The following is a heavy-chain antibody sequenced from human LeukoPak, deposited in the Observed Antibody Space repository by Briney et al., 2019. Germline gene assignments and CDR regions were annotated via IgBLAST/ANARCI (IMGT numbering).Heavy chain of an antibody. D-gene: IGHD1-26*01. Sequence: SETLSLTCTVSVGSISGYFWSWVRQAPGTGLDWIGHIYYSRGSNYNPSLRSRVTISVDTSKNQFSLKLRSVTAADTAVYYCARAQYSGNCFDYWGQGTLVTVSS. V-gene: IGHV4-59*13. CDR1: VGSISGYF. J-gene: IGHJ4*02. CDR2: IYYSRGS. CDR3: ARAQYSGNCFDY.